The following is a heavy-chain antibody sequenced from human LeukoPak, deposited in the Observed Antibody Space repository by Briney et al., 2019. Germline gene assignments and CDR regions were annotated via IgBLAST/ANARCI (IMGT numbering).Heavy chain of an antibody. CDR2: ISGNGDNT. Sequence: GGSLRLSCAASGFSFNSFAMSWVRQAPGMGLEWVVAISGNGDNTYYTDSVKGRFTISRDNSKNTLYLQMNGLRAEDTAMYYCATCSGFFDYWGQGTLVTVSS. V-gene: IGHV3-23*01. CDR3: ATCSGFFDY. CDR1: GFSFNSFA. J-gene: IGHJ4*03. D-gene: IGHD2-15*01.